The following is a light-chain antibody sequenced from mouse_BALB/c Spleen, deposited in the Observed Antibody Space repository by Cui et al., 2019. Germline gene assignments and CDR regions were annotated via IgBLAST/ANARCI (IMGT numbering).Light chain of an antibody. CDR1: ENTYSN. CDR3: QHFWGTPWT. Sequence: IQMTQSPASLAVSVGETVTITCRASENTYSNVAWYQQKQGKSPQLLVYAATNLADGVPSRFSGSGSGTQYSLKINSLQSEDFGSYYCQHFWGTPWTFGGGTKLEIK. CDR2: AAT. V-gene: IGKV12-46*01. J-gene: IGKJ1*01.